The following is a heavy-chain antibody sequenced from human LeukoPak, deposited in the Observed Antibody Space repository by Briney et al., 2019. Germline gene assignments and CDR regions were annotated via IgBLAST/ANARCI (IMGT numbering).Heavy chain of an antibody. CDR1: GFTFSSYS. J-gene: IGHJ4*02. V-gene: IGHV3-21*06. CDR2: ISRSSTYK. Sequence: GGSLSLSCAVSGFTFSSYSMNCVRQAPGKGLEWVSSISRSSTYKYYADSVKRRFTISRDSAKNSLYLQMNSLRAEDTAVYYCARGYCSGGTCYYYFDYWGQGTLVTVSS. D-gene: IGHD2-15*01. CDR3: ARGYCSGGTCYYYFDY.